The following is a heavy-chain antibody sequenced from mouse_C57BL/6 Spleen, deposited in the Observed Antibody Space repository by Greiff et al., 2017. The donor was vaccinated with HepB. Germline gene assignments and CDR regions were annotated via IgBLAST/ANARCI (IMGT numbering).Heavy chain of an antibody. CDR3: ARDHWGYARDY. CDR2: ISYDGSN. Sequence: DVKLPESGPGLVKPSQSLSLTCSVTGYSITSGYYWNWIRQFPGNKLEWMGYISYDGSNNYNPSLKNRITITRDTAKNQFFLKLNSVTTEDTATYYCARDHWGYARDYWGQGTTVTVSS. CDR1: GYSITSGYY. V-gene: IGHV3-6*01. D-gene: IGHD4-1*01. J-gene: IGHJ4*01.